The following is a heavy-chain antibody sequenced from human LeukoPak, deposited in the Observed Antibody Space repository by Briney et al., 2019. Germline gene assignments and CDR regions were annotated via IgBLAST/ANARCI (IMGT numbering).Heavy chain of an antibody. J-gene: IGHJ4*02. CDR2: INPETGGK. CDR3: GRLVRSGTGYDPPTY. CDR1: RYTFTDYF. D-gene: IGHD5-12*01. Sequence: SSVTVSCKASRYTFTDYFIHWVRQAPGEGREWVGWINPETGGKNYAQKFQDRVAMTRDTSISTVYRDLKWLRSDDTAVYYCGRLVRSGTGYDPPTYWGQGSLVTVSS. V-gene: IGHV1-2*02.